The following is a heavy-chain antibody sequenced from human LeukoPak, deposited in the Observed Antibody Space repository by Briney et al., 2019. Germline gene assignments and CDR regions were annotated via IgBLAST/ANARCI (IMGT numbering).Heavy chain of an antibody. Sequence: SETLSLTCTVSGGSISSYYWSWIRQPAGKGLEWIGRIYTSGSTNYNPSLNGRVTMSVDTSKNQCTLKLSSVTAADTAVYYCARVGDYALKDWGQGTLVAVSS. V-gene: IGHV4-4*07. CDR1: GGSISSYY. CDR2: IYTSGST. CDR3: ARVGDYALKD. J-gene: IGHJ4*02. D-gene: IGHD3-16*01.